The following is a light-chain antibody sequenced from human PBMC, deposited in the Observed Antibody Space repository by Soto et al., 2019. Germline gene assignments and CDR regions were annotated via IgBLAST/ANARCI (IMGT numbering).Light chain of an antibody. CDR3: QQSYSTSWT. CDR1: QSVSSSY. CDR2: GAS. Sequence: EIVLTQSPGTLSLSPGERATLSCRASQSVSSSYLAWYQQKPGQAPRLLINGASSRATGIPDRFSGSGSGTDFTLTISSLQPEDFATYYCQQSYSTSWTFGQGTKVDIK. V-gene: IGKV3-20*01. J-gene: IGKJ1*01.